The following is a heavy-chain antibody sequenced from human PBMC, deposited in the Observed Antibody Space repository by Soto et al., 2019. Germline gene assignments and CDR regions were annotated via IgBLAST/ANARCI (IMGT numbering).Heavy chain of an antibody. J-gene: IGHJ6*02. V-gene: IGHV3-11*01. CDR3: ARDRSSSWYGRGYHYYGMDV. D-gene: IGHD6-13*01. Sequence: GGSLRLSCVASGFTSSDHYMSWIRQAPGKGLEWVSYISDSGSALYHADSVRGRFTISRDNAKNSLYLQMNSLRAEDTAVYYCARDRSSSWYGRGYHYYGMDVWGQGTTVTVSS. CDR2: ISDSGSAL. CDR1: GFTSSDHY.